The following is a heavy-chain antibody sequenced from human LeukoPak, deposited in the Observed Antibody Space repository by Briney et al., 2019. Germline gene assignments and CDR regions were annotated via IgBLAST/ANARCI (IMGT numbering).Heavy chain of an antibody. Sequence: GGSLRLSCAASGFTFSSYWMSWVRQAPGKGLEWVANIKQGGSEKYYVDSVKGRFTISRDNAKNSLYLQMNSLRAEDTAVYYCARDTLSTVPTSGMDVWGKGTTVTVSS. CDR1: GFTFSSYW. D-gene: IGHD4-17*01. J-gene: IGHJ6*04. CDR2: IKQGGSEK. V-gene: IGHV3-7*01. CDR3: ARDTLSTVPTSGMDV.